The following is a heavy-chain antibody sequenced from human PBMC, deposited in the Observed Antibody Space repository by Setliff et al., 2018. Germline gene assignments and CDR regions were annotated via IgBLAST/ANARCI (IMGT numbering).Heavy chain of an antibody. CDR2: IIPYTGKT. D-gene: IGHD2-15*01. CDR1: GYSFNDYG. V-gene: IGHV1-18*01. Sequence: ASVKVSCKASGYSFNDYGVNWVRQAPGQGLEWVGWIIPYTGKTYYAPKFEGRVIMTTDSSTTTAYLDLRSLRSDDSAVYYCALSTLSLCSGGNCPNAFDVWGQGTLVTVSS. CDR3: ALSTLSLCSGGNCPNAFDV. J-gene: IGHJ3*01.